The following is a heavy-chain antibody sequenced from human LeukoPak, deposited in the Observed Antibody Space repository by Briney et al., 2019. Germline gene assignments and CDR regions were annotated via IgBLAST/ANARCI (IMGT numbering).Heavy chain of an antibody. V-gene: IGHV3-23*01. CDR2: ISGSGGST. D-gene: IGHD3-10*01. Sequence: PGWFLRLSCAASGFTFSSYAMSLVRQAPGKGLEWGSAISGSGGSTYYADSVKGRFTISRDNSKNTLYLQMNSLRAEDTAVYYCAKSRRFGELDYWGQGTLVTVSS. CDR3: AKSRRFGELDY. J-gene: IGHJ4*02. CDR1: GFTFSSYA.